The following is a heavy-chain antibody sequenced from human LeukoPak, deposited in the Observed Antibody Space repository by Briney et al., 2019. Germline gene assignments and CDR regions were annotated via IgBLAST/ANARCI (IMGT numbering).Heavy chain of an antibody. CDR1: GFTFSSYG. CDR3: ARGDLGYCSGGSCYSPDY. V-gene: IGHV3-30*02. J-gene: IGHJ4*02. CDR2: IRYDGSNK. D-gene: IGHD2-15*01. Sequence: TGGSLRLXCAASGFTFSSYGMHWVRQAPGKGLEGVAFIRYDGSNKYYADSVKGRFTISRDNSKNTLYLQMNSLRAEDTAVYYCARGDLGYCSGGSCYSPDYWGQGTLVTVSS.